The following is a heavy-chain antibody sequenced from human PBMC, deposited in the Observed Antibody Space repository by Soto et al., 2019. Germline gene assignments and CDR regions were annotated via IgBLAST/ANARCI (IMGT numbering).Heavy chain of an antibody. D-gene: IGHD1-1*01. Sequence: QVQLVESGGGVVQPGRSLRLSCAASGFTFSDYGMHWVRQAPCKGLEWVAVIWYDGSEKYYADSVKGRFTISRDNPKNTLYLQMNSLRAEDTAVYYCARQSLGNIRLRGFDYWGQGALVTVSS. V-gene: IGHV3-33*01. J-gene: IGHJ4*02. CDR1: GFTFSDYG. CDR2: IWYDGSEK. CDR3: ARQSLGNIRLRGFDY.